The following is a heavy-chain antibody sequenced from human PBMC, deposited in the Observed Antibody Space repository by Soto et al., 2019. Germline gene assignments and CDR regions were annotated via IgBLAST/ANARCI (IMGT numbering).Heavy chain of an antibody. CDR3: ARDQVYCSGGSCYLNWFDP. V-gene: IGHV1-8*01. D-gene: IGHD2-15*01. Sequence: ASVKVSCKASGYTLTGYDINWVRQATGQGLEWMGIINPNGGNTSYAQKFQGRVTMTRDTSTSTAYMELSSLRSEDTAVYYCARDQVYCSGGSCYLNWFDPWGQGTLVTVSS. J-gene: IGHJ5*02. CDR2: INPNGGNT. CDR1: GYTLTGYD.